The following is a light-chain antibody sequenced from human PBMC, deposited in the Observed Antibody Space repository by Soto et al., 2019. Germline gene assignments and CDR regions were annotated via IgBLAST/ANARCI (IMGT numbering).Light chain of an antibody. V-gene: IGLV4-69*01. Sequence: QSVLTQSPSASASLGASVKLTCTLSSGHSNYAIAWHQQQPEKGPRYLMKLNSDGSHSKGDGIPDRFSGSSSGAERYLTISSLQSGDEADYYCQTWGTGTPWVFGGGTKLTVL. CDR2: LNSDGSH. CDR1: SGHSNYA. J-gene: IGLJ3*02. CDR3: QTWGTGTPWV.